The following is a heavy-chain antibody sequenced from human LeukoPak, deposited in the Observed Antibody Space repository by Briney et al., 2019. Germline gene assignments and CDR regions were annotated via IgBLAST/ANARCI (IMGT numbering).Heavy chain of an antibody. CDR3: ARMGYSGSYELAVDY. V-gene: IGHV4-59*01. CDR2: IYYSGST. Sequence: SETLSLTCTVSGGSISSYYWSWIRQPPGKGLEWIGYIYYSGSTNYNPSLKSRVTISVDTSKNQFSLKLSSVTAADTAVYYCARMGYSGSYELAVDYWSQGTLVTVSS. CDR1: GGSISSYY. J-gene: IGHJ4*02. D-gene: IGHD1-26*01.